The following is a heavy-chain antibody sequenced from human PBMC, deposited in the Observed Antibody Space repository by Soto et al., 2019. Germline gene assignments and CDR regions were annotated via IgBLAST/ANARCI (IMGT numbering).Heavy chain of an antibody. J-gene: IGHJ4*02. CDR2: IIPIFGTA. CDR1: GGTFSSYA. CDR3: ARAPGRGGYYDSSGYYGDY. Sequence: SVKVSCKASGGTFSSYAISWVRQAPGQGLEWMGGIIPIFGTANYAQKFQGRVTITADESTSTAYMELSSLRSEDTAVYYCARAPGRGGYYDSSGYYGDYWGQGTLVTVSS. D-gene: IGHD3-22*01. V-gene: IGHV1-69*13.